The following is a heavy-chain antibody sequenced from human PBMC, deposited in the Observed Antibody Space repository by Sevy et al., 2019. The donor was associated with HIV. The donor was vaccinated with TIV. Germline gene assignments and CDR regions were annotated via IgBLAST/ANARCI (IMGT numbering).Heavy chain of an antibody. CDR3: ARDIKSTVVTPGDY. D-gene: IGHD4-17*01. J-gene: IGHJ4*02. CDR2: IWYDGSNK. V-gene: IGHV3-33*01. CDR1: GFTFNNYG. Sequence: GGSLRLSCAASGFTFNNYGMHWVRQAPGKGLEWVAVIWYDGSNKYYADSVKGRFTISRDTSKNTLYLHMNSPRAEDTAVYYCARDIKSTVVTPGDYWGQGTLVTVSS.